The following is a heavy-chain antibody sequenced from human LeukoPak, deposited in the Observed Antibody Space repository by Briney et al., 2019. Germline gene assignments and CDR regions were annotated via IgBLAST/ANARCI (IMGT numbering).Heavy chain of an antibody. CDR3: ARDDSLVYVKFVDY. CDR1: GYTFNSYG. CDR2: ITAYNGNT. V-gene: IGHV1-18*01. D-gene: IGHD2-8*01. J-gene: IGHJ4*02. Sequence: ASVKVSCKASGYTFNSYGISWVRQAPGQGLEWMGWITAYNGNTNYAQKFQGRVTMTTDTSTSTAYMELRSLRSDDTAIYYCARDDSLVYVKFVDYWGQGTLVTVSS.